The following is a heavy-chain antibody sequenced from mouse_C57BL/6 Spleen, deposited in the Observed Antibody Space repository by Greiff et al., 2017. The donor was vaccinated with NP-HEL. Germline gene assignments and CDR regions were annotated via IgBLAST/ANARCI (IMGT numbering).Heavy chain of an antibody. V-gene: IGHV5-12*01. Sequence: EVQRVESGGGLVQPGGSLKLSCAASGFTFSDYYMYWVRQTPEKRLEWVAYLSNGGGSTYYPDTVKGLFTISRDKAQNHLYLQMRRLKSEDTAMYYCSSHIAGYFYYAMDYWGQGTSVTVSS. D-gene: IGHD3-2*02. CDR1: GFTFSDYY. CDR2: LSNGGGST. J-gene: IGHJ4*01. CDR3: SSHIAGYFYYAMDY.